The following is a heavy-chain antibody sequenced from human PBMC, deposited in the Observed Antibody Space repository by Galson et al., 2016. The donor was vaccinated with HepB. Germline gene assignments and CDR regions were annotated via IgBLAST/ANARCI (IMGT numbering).Heavy chain of an antibody. V-gene: IGHV6-1*01. CDR1: GDSVSSNSAA. J-gene: IGHJ4*01. Sequence: CAISGDSVSSNSAAWNWIRQSPSRGLEWLGRTYYRSKWFNDYAPSVKSRINISPDTSKNQFSLQLNSVTPEDTAVYYCARTNSKTYGGGNLDYRGQGTLVTVSS. CDR3: ARTNSKTYGGGNLDY. CDR2: TYYRSKWFN. D-gene: IGHD4-23*01.